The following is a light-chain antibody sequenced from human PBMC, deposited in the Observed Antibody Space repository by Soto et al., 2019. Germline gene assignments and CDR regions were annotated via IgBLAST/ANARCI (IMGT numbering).Light chain of an antibody. CDR1: QSVSSTY. Sequence: EIVLTQSPGTLSLSPGERATISCRASQSVSSTYIAWYQQNPGRAPRLLLFGASSRATGIPDRFSGSGSGTDFTLTISRLEPEDFAVYFCQQYGRSPPFTFGQGTKVDIK. V-gene: IGKV3-20*01. J-gene: IGKJ2*01. CDR3: QQYGRSPPFT. CDR2: GAS.